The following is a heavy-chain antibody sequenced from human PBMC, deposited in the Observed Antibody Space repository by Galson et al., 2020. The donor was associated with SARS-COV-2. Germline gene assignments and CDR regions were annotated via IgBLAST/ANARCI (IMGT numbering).Heavy chain of an antibody. CDR3: TTYLECTFCRSTSAGSYYYYMDV. Sequence: GGSLRLSCAASGFTFSNAWMSWVRQAPGKGLEWVGRIKSKTDGGTTDYAAPEKGRFTISRDDSKNTLYLQMNSLKTEATAVYYCTTYLECTFCRSTSAGSYYYYMDVWGRGSTVTVS. CDR1: GFTFSNAW. D-gene: IGHD2-2*01. J-gene: IGHJ6*03. V-gene: IGHV3-15*01. CDR2: IKSKTDGGTT.